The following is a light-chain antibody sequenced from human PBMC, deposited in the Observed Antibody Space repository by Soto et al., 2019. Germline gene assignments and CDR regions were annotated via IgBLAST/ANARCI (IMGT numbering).Light chain of an antibody. Sequence: EIVTTQSPATLSLSPGERAALSCRASQGISSELAWYQQKPGQPPRLLIYGASTRATGVPARFTGSGSGSDFTLTISGLQSEDFAVYYCQQGHNWPLTFGQGTRLEI. CDR3: QQGHNWPLT. V-gene: IGKV3-15*01. CDR1: QGISSE. CDR2: GAS. J-gene: IGKJ2*01.